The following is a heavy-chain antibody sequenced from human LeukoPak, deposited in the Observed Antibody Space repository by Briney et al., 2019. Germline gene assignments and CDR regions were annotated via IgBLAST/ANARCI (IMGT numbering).Heavy chain of an antibody. D-gene: IGHD3-9*01. CDR3: ARAHYDILTGYPLDY. CDR1: GGSISSGGYY. CDR2: IHYSGST. J-gene: IGHJ4*02. Sequence: PQTLSLTCTVSGGSISSGGYYWNWIRQHPGKGLEWIGYIHYSGSTYYNPSLKSRVTISIDTSKNQFSLKLTSVTAADTAVYYCARAHYDILTGYPLDYWGQGTLVTVSS. V-gene: IGHV4-31*03.